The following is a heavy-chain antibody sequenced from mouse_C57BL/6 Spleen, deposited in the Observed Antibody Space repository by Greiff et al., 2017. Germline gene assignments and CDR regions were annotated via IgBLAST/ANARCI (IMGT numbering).Heavy chain of an antibody. CDR1: GFTFSSYG. CDR2: ISSGGSYT. Sequence: EVQLVESGGDLVKPGGSLKLSCAASGFTFSSYGMSWVRQTPDKRLEWVATISSGGSYTYYPDSVTGRFTISRDNAKNTLYLQMSSLKSEDTAMYYCARRGGNYYFDYWGQGTTLTVSS. D-gene: IGHD2-1*01. CDR3: ARRGGNYYFDY. J-gene: IGHJ2*01. V-gene: IGHV5-6*01.